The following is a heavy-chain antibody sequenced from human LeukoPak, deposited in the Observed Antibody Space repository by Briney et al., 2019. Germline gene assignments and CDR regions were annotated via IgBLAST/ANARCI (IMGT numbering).Heavy chain of an antibody. D-gene: IGHD2-15*01. Sequence: GGSLRLSCAASGFTFSSYGMHWVRQAPGKGLGWVAVILYDGSNKYYADSVKGRFTISRDNSKNTLYLQMNSLRAEDTAVYYCAKPSLGYCSGGSCYSFDYWGQGTLVTLSS. J-gene: IGHJ4*02. CDR1: GFTFSSYG. V-gene: IGHV3-30*18. CDR2: ILYDGSNK. CDR3: AKPSLGYCSGGSCYSFDY.